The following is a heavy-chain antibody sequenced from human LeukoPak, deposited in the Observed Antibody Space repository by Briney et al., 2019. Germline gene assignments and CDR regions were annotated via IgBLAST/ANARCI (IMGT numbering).Heavy chain of an antibody. CDR2: INHSGST. Sequence: KPSETLSLTCAVYGGSFSGYYWSWLRQPPGKGLEWLGEINHSGSTNYNPSLKSRVTISVDTSKNQFSLKLSSVTAADTAVYYCARASNYYGSGSCDYWGQGTLVTVSS. J-gene: IGHJ4*02. V-gene: IGHV4-34*01. CDR3: ARASNYYGSGSCDY. D-gene: IGHD3-10*01. CDR1: GGSFSGYY.